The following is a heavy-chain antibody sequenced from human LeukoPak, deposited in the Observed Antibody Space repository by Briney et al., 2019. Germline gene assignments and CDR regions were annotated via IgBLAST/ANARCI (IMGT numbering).Heavy chain of an antibody. CDR3: ARALADTRGYYLGFDY. J-gene: IGHJ4*02. CDR2: ITNNGGAM. V-gene: IGHV3-11*04. CDR1: GFIFSDYY. Sequence: GGSLRLSCDASGFIFSDYYMSWIRQAPGKGLEWISYITNNGGAMFYADSLKGRLTIFRDNAKKSLYLQMDSLRPDDTALYYCARALADTRGYYLGFDYWGQGTLVTVSS. D-gene: IGHD3-22*01.